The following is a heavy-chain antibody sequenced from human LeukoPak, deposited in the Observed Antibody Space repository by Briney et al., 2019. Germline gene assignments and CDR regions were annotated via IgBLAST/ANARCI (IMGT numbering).Heavy chain of an antibody. CDR1: GFTFSSYA. CDR3: AKGRHDKVATIPDY. J-gene: IGHJ4*02. CDR2: ISGSGGST. V-gene: IGHV3-23*01. D-gene: IGHD5-12*01. Sequence: GGSLRLSCAASGFTFSSYAMSWVRQAPGKGLEWVSAISGSGGSTYYADSVKGRITISRDNSKNTLYLQMNSLRAEDTAVYYCAKGRHDKVATIPDYWGQGTLVTVSS.